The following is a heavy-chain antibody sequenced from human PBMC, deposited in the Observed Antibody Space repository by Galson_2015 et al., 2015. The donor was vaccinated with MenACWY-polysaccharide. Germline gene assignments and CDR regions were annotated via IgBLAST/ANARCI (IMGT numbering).Heavy chain of an antibody. V-gene: IGHV3-53*01. CDR1: DFSVTTSH. J-gene: IGHJ4*02. D-gene: IGHD4-11*01. CDR3: TRTRDYNPIEL. Sequence: SLRLSCAASDFSVTTSHMSWVRQTPGRGLEWVAALYSGGNTFYVDSVEGRFTISSDNSKNTLYLHMNILRAEDTGVYYCTRTRDYNPIELWGQGTLVTVSS. CDR2: LYSGGNT.